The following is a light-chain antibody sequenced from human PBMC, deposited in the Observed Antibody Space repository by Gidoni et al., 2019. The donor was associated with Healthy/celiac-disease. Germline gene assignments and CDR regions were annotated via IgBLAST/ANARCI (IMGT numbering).Light chain of an antibody. CDR3: QQSYSIPYT. CDR2: TAS. CDR1: PSISTY. V-gene: IGKV1-39*01. J-gene: IGKJ2*01. Sequence: DIQLTQSPSSLSASIGDRVTITCRASPSISTYLNWYQQKPGNAPNLLIYTASSLQSGVPSRFSGSGSGKDFTLTISNLQPEDFANYYCQQSYSIPYTFGQGTNLEVK.